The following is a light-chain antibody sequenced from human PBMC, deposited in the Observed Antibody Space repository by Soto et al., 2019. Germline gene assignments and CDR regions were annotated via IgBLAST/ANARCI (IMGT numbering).Light chain of an antibody. Sequence: EIVLTQSPATLSLSPGERATLSCRASQSISNIFLAWYQHKPGQAPRVLIYGASRRATGIPDRFSGSGSGTDFTLTISRLEPEDFAVYNCQQYESSWTFGQGTKVEMK. CDR3: QQYESSWT. J-gene: IGKJ1*01. CDR1: QSISNIF. V-gene: IGKV3-20*01. CDR2: GAS.